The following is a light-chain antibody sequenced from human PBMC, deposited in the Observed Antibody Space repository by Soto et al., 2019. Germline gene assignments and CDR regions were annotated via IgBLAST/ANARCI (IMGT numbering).Light chain of an antibody. CDR1: QSISSW. J-gene: IGKJ1*01. CDR2: DAS. CDR3: QQYNSYSRT. V-gene: IGKV1-5*01. Sequence: DIQMTQSPSTLSASVGDRVTITCRASQSISSWLAWYQQKPGKAPKVLIYDASNLESGVPSRFSGSGSGTEFTLTISSLQPDDFATYYCQQYNSYSRTFGQGTKVDIK.